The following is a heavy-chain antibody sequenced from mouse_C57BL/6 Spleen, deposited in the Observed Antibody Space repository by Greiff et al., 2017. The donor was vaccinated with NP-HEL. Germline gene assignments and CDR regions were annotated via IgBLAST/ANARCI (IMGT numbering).Heavy chain of an antibody. V-gene: IGHV1-82*01. Sequence: QVQLQQSGPELVKPGASVKISCKASGYAFSSSWMNWVKQRPGKGLEWIGRIYPGDGDTNYNGKFKGKATLTADKSSSTAYMQLSSLTSEDSAVYFCANEPWFAYWGQGTLVTVSA. CDR3: ANEPWFAY. CDR2: IYPGDGDT. CDR1: GYAFSSSW. J-gene: IGHJ3*01.